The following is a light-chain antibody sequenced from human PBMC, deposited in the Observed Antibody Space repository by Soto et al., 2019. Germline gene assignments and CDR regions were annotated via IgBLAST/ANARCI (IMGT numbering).Light chain of an antibody. V-gene: IGLV2-14*03. J-gene: IGLJ2*01. CDR3: SSYTSSSTVV. Sequence: QSALTQPASVSGSPGQSIAISCTGTSSDVGGYNYVSWYQQHPGKAPKLIIYDVSNRPSGVSNRLSGSKSGNMASLTISGLQAEDEADYYCSSYTSSSTVVFGGGTKLTVL. CDR2: DVS. CDR1: SSDVGGYNY.